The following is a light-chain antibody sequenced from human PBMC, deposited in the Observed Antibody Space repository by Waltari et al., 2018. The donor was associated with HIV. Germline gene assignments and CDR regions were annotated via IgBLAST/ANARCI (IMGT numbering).Light chain of an antibody. V-gene: IGLV2-8*01. CDR2: EVT. J-gene: IGLJ2*01. CDR1: TSDLGSYDD. Sequence: QSALTQPPSASGSPGQSVTPSCPGSTSDLGSYDDFPWFQLHPGKAPRLVISEVTKRPSGVSDRFSGSKSANTAFLTVSALQAEDEADYYCSSFADRDGFYVVFGGGTRLTVL. CDR3: SSFADRDGFYVV.